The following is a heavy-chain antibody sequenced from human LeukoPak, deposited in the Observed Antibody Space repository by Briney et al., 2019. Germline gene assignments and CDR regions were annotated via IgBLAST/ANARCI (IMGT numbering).Heavy chain of an antibody. CDR3: ARVPQPYGSGSYTLFY. CDR1: GYTFTGYY. J-gene: IGHJ4*02. V-gene: IGHV1-2*02. Sequence: ASVKVSCKASGYTFTGYYMHWVRQAPGQGLEWMGWINPNSGGTNYAQKFQGRVTMTRDTSISTAYMELSRLRSDDTAVYYCARVPQPYGSGSYTLFYRGQGTLVTVSS. CDR2: INPNSGGT. D-gene: IGHD3-10*01.